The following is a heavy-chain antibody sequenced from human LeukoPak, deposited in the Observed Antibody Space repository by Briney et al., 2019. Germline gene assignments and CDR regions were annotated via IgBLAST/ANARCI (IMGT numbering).Heavy chain of an antibody. V-gene: IGHV1-2*02. Sequence: ASVKVSCKASGYTFTGYYMHWVRQAPGQGLEWMGWINPNSGDTSYAQKFQGRVTMTRDTSISTAYMALSRLRSDDTAVYYCAREDYDSSGEYFQHWGQGTLVTVSS. CDR1: GYTFTGYY. J-gene: IGHJ1*01. CDR3: AREDYDSSGEYFQH. D-gene: IGHD3-22*01. CDR2: INPNSGDT.